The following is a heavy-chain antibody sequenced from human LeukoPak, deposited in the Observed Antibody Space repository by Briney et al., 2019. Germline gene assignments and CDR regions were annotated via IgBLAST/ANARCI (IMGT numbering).Heavy chain of an antibody. V-gene: IGHV3-9*01. CDR3: AKEAGAAGDY. Sequence: GGSLRLSCAASGFTFDNYAMHWVRQAPGKGLEWLSIISWNSGYIGYADSVKGRFTISRDNAKKSLDLQMDSPGAEDTALYYCAKEAGAAGDYWGQGTLVTVSS. CDR1: GFTFDNYA. J-gene: IGHJ4*02. CDR2: ISWNSGYI. D-gene: IGHD1-26*01.